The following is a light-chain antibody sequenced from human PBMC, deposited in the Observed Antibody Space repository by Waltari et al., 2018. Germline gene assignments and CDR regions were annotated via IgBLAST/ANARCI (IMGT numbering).Light chain of an antibody. CDR1: STDVTGFRY. CDR2: DVN. Sequence: QSALTQPRSVSGSPGQSVTISCTGSSTDVTGFRYVSWYQLRPGKAPRLILSDVNRRPSEGPDRFSGSSSGNTASLTSSGLQTDDEADYYCCSYAGSHTFVFGTGTEVTV. J-gene: IGLJ1*01. CDR3: CSYAGSHTFV. V-gene: IGLV2-11*01.